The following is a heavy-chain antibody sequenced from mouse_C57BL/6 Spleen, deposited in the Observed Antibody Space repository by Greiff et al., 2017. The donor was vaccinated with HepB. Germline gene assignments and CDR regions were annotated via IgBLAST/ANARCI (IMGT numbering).Heavy chain of an antibody. CDR1: GYTFTSYW. CDR2: IDPSDSYT. V-gene: IGHV1-50*01. J-gene: IGHJ4*01. Sequence: VQLQQPGAELVKPGASVKLSCKASGYTFTSYWMQWVKQRPGQGLEWIGEIDPSDSYTNYNQKFKGKATLTVDTSSSTAYMQLSSLTSEDSAVYYCARSKMVRGDYWGQGTSVTVSS. D-gene: IGHD2-3*01. CDR3: ARSKMVRGDY.